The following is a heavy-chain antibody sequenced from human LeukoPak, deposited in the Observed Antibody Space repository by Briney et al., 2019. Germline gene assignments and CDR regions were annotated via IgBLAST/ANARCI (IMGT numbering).Heavy chain of an antibody. J-gene: IGHJ5*02. V-gene: IGHV4-39*07. D-gene: IGHD2-15*01. CDR2: INHSGST. CDR1: GGSISSSSYY. Sequence: PSETLSLTCTVSGGSISSSSYYWGWIRQPPGKGLEWIGEINHSGSTNYNPSLKSRVTISVDTSKNQFSLKLSSVTAADTAVYYRARLSGGSLNWFDPWGQGTLVTVSS. CDR3: ARLSGGSLNWFDP.